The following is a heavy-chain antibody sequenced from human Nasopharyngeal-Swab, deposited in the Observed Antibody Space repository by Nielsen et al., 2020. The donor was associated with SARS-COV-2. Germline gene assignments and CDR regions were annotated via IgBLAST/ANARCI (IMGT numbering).Heavy chain of an antibody. CDR2: MNPNSGNT. D-gene: IGHD6-6*01. Sequence: ASVQVSCKASGGTFSSYAISWVRQATGQGLEWMGWMNPNSGNTGYAQKFQGRVTMTRNTSISTAYMELSSLRSEDTAVYYCARVSSSSASASAYGMDVWGQGTTVTVSS. J-gene: IGHJ6*02. V-gene: IGHV1-8*02. CDR3: ARVSSSSASASAYGMDV. CDR1: GGTFSSYA.